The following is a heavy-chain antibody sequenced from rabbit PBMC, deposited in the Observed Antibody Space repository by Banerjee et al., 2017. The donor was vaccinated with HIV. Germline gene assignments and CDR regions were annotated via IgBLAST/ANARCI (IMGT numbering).Heavy chain of an antibody. CDR1: GFSFSSSYW. CDR2: IDGGSSGVT. J-gene: IGHJ3*01. D-gene: IGHD3-1*01. Sequence: QEQLEESGGDLVKPEGSLTLTCTASGFSFSSSYWICWVRQAPGKGLEWIACIDGGSSGVTYYASWAKGRFTISKSSSTTVTLQMTSLTAADTATYFCARGGAWLIGRLHLWGPGTLVTVS. CDR3: ARGGAWLIGRLHL. V-gene: IGHV1S45*01.